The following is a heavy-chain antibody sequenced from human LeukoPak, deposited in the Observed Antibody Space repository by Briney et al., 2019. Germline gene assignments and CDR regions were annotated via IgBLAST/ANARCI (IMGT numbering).Heavy chain of an antibody. CDR1: GFTFSNYN. V-gene: IGHV3-21*01. D-gene: IGHD3-22*01. Sequence: GGSLRLSCAASGFTFSNYNMNWVRQAPGKGLEWVSTISSSRSSYIYYADSVKGRFTISRDNAKNSLYLQMNSLRAEDTAVYYCAKVERYYYDSSGFDYWGQGTLVTVSS. J-gene: IGHJ4*02. CDR3: AKVERYYYDSSGFDY. CDR2: ISSSRSSYI.